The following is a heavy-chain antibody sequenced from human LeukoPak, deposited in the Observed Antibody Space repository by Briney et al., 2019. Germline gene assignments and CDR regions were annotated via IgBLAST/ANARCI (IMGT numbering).Heavy chain of an antibody. J-gene: IGHJ4*02. Sequence: SQTLSLTCTVSGGSISSGGYYWSWIRQHPGKGLEWIGYIYYSGSTYYNPSLKSRVTISVDTSKNQFSLKLSSVTAADTAVYYCARSEGRSTPCGYWGQGTPVTVSS. CDR1: GGSISSGGYY. CDR2: IYYSGST. V-gene: IGHV4-31*03. CDR3: ARSEGRSTPCGY.